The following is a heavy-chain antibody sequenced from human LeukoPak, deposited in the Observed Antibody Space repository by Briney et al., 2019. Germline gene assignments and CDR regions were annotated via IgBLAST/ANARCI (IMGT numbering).Heavy chain of an antibody. CDR1: GFTFNTYY. CDR2: INADGTIT. D-gene: IGHD2-21*02. CDR3: VRLAVTDTNY. J-gene: IGHJ4*02. V-gene: IGHV3-74*01. Sequence: PGGSLRLSCVASGFTFNTYYMHWVRQAPGERLVWVSFINADGTITKYADSVKGRFTISRDNAKSTVCLQMNGLRVEDTAMYYCVRLAVTDTNYWGQGSLVTVSS.